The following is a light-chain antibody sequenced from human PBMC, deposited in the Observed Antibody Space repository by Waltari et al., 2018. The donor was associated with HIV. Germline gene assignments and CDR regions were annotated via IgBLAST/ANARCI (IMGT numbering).Light chain of an antibody. CDR3: QQYNIRPRGNT. CDR2: GAA. Sequence: DIVMPPSPALLSVSPGDRVTLSCRASQGVGSNLAWYQQKVGQAPRLLIYGAATRAAEIPVRFSGSGSGTDFTLTIDSLQSEDFATYYCQQYNIRPRGNTFGQGTKLQIK. J-gene: IGKJ2*01. CDR1: QGVGSN. V-gene: IGKV3-15*01.